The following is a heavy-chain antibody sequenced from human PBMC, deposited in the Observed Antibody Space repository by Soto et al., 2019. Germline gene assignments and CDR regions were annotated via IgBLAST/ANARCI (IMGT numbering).Heavy chain of an antibody. CDR2: IIPIFGTA. Sequence: ASVKVSCKASGGTFSSYAISWVRQAPGQGLEWMGGIIPIFGTANYAQKFQGRVTITADESTSTAYMELSSLRSEDTAVYYCARGTRSSSGLFDYWGQGTLVTVSS. CDR3: ARGTRSSSGLFDY. J-gene: IGHJ4*02. CDR1: GGTFSSYA. D-gene: IGHD3-22*01. V-gene: IGHV1-69*13.